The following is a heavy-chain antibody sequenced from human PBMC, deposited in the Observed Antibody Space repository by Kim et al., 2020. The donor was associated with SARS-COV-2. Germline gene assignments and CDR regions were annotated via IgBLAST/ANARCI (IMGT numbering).Heavy chain of an antibody. CDR2: ISPYNGKA. CDR1: GYTFKNYG. D-gene: IGHD3-22*01. CDR3: ARGVDYYDSSDYYIVFDS. Sequence: ASMKVSCKASGYTFKNYGISWVRQAPGQGLEWMGWISPYNGKAKYAQKFQGRVTVTTDTSASTAYMELGSLRSDDTAVYYCARGVDYYDSSDYYIVFDSWGQGTLVTVSS. J-gene: IGHJ4*02. V-gene: IGHV1-18*04.